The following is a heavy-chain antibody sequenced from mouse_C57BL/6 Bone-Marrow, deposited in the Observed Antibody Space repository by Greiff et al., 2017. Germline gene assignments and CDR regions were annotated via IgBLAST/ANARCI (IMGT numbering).Heavy chain of an antibody. V-gene: IGHV1-52*01. D-gene: IGHD1-1*01. CDR1: GYTFTSYW. J-gene: IGHJ3*01. Sequence: QVQLQQPGAELVRPGSSVKLSCKASGYTFTSYWMHWVKQRPIQGLEWIGNIDPSDSETHYNQKFKDKATLTVDKSSSTAYMQLSSLTSEDSAVYYCAITTVVAPRFACWGQGALVTVSA. CDR2: IDPSDSET. CDR3: AITTVVAPRFAC.